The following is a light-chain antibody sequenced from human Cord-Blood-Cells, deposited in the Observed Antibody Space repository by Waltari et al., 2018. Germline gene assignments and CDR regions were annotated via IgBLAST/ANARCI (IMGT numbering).Light chain of an antibody. CDR1: QSISSY. V-gene: IGKV1-39*01. CDR2: AAS. CDR3: QQSYSTPT. J-gene: IGKJ3*01. Sequence: DIQMTQSPSSLSASVGDRVTITCRASQSISSYLNWYQQKPGKAAKLLIYAASSLQGGVPSRFSGSGSGTDFTLTISSLQPEDFATYYCQQSYSTPTFGPGTKVDIK.